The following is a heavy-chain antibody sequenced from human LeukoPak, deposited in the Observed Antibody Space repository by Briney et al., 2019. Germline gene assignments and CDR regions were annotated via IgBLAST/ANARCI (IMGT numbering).Heavy chain of an antibody. CDR1: GFTFSSYW. J-gene: IGHJ4*02. CDR3: ARRGDSPMIGDH. V-gene: IGHV3-7*01. Sequence: GGSLRLSCAASGFTFSSYWMSWVRQAPGKGLEWVANIKPDGSEKYYVDSVKGRFTISRNNAKNSLYLQMNSLRAEDTAVYYCARRGDSPMIGDHWGQGILVTVAS. CDR2: IKPDGSEK. D-gene: IGHD3-10*02.